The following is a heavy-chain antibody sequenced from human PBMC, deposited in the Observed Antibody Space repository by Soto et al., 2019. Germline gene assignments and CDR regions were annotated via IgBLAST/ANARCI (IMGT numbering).Heavy chain of an antibody. CDR1: GFTFSDSW. D-gene: IGHD4-4*01. J-gene: IGHJ5*02. CDR3: VSGGSIYAS. Sequence: EVQLVESGGGLVQPGGSLRLSCTASGFTFSDSWMTWVRQAPGKGLEWVARIKPDESEKKYADSVKGRFCSSRDNAKDSIYLQIDSLRGEDTAVYYRVSGGSIYASWGEGTLVTVSS. V-gene: IGHV3-7*01. CDR2: IKPDESEK.